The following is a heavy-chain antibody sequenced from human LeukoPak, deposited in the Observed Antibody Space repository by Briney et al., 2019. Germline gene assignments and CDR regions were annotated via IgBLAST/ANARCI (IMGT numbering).Heavy chain of an antibody. CDR1: GDILSSDSAA. Sequence: SQTLSLTCALSGDILSSDSAAWNWITQSPSRDLEWLGRTYYWSKWYNDYAVSVKSRVTINPDTSKNHFSLQLNPVTPEDTAVYYCARDGSSSSFDYWGQGTLVTVSS. CDR2: TYYWSKWYN. D-gene: IGHD6-6*01. J-gene: IGHJ4*02. V-gene: IGHV6-1*01. CDR3: ARDGSSSSFDY.